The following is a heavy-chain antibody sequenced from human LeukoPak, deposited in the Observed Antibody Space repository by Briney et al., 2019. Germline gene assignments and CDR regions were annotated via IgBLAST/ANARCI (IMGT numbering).Heavy chain of an antibody. J-gene: IGHJ3*01. V-gene: IGHV1-18*01. CDR3: AGVPYPPDAFDL. CDR2: ISVYNGVT. CDR1: GYTFNSYG. Sequence: ASVKVSCKASGYTFNSYGITWVRQAPGQGLEWVGWISVYNGVTKLAKKVQDRVTMTTDTSTTIAYMELRNLRSDDTAVYYCAGVPYPPDAFDLWGQGTMATVSS.